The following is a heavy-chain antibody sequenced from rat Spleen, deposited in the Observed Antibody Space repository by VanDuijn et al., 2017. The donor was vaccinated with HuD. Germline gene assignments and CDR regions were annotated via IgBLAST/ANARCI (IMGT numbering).Heavy chain of an antibody. CDR3: ARRADYGYGFDY. J-gene: IGHJ2*01. CDR2: ISYSGST. D-gene: IGHD1-7*01. Sequence: EVQLQESGPGLVKPSQSLSLTCSVTDYSITSDYWGWVRKFPGNKMEWMGYISYSGSTSYNPSLKSRISITRDTSRNQFFLHLNSVTTEDTATYYCARRADYGYGFDYWGQGVMVTVSS. CDR1: DYSITSDY. V-gene: IGHV3-1*01.